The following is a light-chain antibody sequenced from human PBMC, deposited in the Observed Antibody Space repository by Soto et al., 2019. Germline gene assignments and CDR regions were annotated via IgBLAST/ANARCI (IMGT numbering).Light chain of an antibody. CDR3: QSYDSSLSGWV. CDR2: ANS. J-gene: IGLJ1*01. Sequence: QSVLTQSPSVSGAPGQRVTISCTGSSSNIGAGYDVHWYQQLPGTAPKLLIYANSNRPSGVPDRFSGSKSGTSTSLAITGLQAEDEADYYCQSYDSSLSGWVFGTGTKLTVL. CDR1: SSNIGAGYD. V-gene: IGLV1-40*01.